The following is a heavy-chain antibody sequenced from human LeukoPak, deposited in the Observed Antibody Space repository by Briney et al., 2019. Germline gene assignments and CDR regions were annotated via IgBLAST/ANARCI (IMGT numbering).Heavy chain of an antibody. J-gene: IGHJ5*02. D-gene: IGHD5-18*01. V-gene: IGHV3-48*03. CDR2: ISSSGSTI. CDR3: ASIQLWFGRSSGQFDP. CDR1: GFTFSSYE. Sequence: GGSLRLSCAASGFTFSSYEMNWVRQAPGKGLEWVSYISSSGSTIYYADSVKGRFTISRDNAKNSLYLQMNSLRAEDTAVYYCASIQLWFGRSSGQFDPWGQGTLVTVSS.